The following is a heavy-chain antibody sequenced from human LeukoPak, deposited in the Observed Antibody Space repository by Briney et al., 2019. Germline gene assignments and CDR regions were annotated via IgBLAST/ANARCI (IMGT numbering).Heavy chain of an antibody. CDR3: ARASVGSSWRYNSFDP. D-gene: IGHD6-13*01. CDR1: GGSISSSSYY. J-gene: IGHJ5*02. Sequence: SETLSLTCSVSGGSISSSSYYWGWIRQPPGKGLEWIGNIYYGGSTYYNPSLKSRVTISVDTSTDQFSLKLSSVTAADTAVYYCARASVGSSWRYNSFDPWGQGTLVTVSS. CDR2: IYYGGST. V-gene: IGHV4-39*01.